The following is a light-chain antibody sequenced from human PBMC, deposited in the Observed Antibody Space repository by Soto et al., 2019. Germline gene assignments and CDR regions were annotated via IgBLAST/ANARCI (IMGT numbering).Light chain of an antibody. J-gene: IGLJ3*02. CDR3: TSYVGNDIWV. CDR1: SSDVGAYKY. CDR2: EVT. Sequence: QSALTQPPSASGSPGQSVTISCTGTSSDVGAYKYVSWYQQYPGKAPKLMIYEVTKRTSGVPDRFSGSKSGNTASLTVSGLQDEDEADYYCTSYVGNDIWVFGGGTKVTVL. V-gene: IGLV2-8*01.